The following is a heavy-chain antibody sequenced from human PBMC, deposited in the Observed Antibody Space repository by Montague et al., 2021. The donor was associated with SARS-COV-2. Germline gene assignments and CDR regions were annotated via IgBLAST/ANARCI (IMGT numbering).Heavy chain of an antibody. CDR2: IYYSGST. V-gene: IGHV4-59*01. Sequence: SETLSLTCTVSGGSISSYYWSWIRQPPGKGLEWIGYIYYSGSTNYNPSLKSRVTISVDTPKNQFSLKLSSVTAADTAVYYCARRPLGYCSGGSCYSGYDYWGQGTLVTVSS. CDR1: GGSISSYY. CDR3: ARRPLGYCSGGSCYSGYDY. J-gene: IGHJ4*02. D-gene: IGHD2-15*01.